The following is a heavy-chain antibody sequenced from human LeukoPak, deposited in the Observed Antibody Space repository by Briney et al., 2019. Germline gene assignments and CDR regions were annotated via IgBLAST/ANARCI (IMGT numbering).Heavy chain of an antibody. CDR2: IYTSGSI. Sequence: SETLSLTCTVSGGSISSGSYYWSWIRQPAGKGLEWIGHIYTSGSINYNPSLKSRVTISVDTSKNQFSLKLSSVTAADTAVYYCARAATYYDFWSGSQLSSYFDYWGQGTLVTVSS. V-gene: IGHV4-61*09. J-gene: IGHJ4*02. CDR3: ARAATYYDFWSGSQLSSYFDY. D-gene: IGHD3-3*01. CDR1: GGSISSGSYY.